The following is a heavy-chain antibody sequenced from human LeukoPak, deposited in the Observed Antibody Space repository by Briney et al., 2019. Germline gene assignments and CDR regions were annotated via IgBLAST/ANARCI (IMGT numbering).Heavy chain of an antibody. CDR1: GGSFISYY. Sequence: SETLSLTCAVHGGSFISYYWSWIRRPPGKGLEWIGEIYRSGSTNYNPSLKSRVTMSIDTSKNQFSLNLNSVTAADTAVYYCARRAVDTTFYYYYMDVWGKGTTVAVSS. J-gene: IGHJ6*03. D-gene: IGHD2/OR15-2a*01. CDR2: IYRSGST. CDR3: ARRAVDTTFYYYYMDV. V-gene: IGHV4-34*01.